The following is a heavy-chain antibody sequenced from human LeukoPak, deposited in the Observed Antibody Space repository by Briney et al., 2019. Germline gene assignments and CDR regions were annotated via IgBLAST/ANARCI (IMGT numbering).Heavy chain of an antibody. J-gene: IGHJ5*02. CDR2: IYYSGST. Sequence: SETLSLTCTVSGGSISSYYWSWIRQPPGKGLEWIGYIYYSGSTNYNPSLKSRVTISVDTSKNQFSLKLSTVTAADTAVYYCARIGTDFWSGYFWFDPWGQGTLVTVSS. CDR1: GGSISSYY. V-gene: IGHV4-59*12. D-gene: IGHD3-3*01. CDR3: ARIGTDFWSGYFWFDP.